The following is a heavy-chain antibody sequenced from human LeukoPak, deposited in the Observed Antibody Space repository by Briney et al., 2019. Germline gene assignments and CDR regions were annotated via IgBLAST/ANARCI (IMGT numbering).Heavy chain of an antibody. Sequence: ASVKVSCKASGYTFTSYYMHWVRQAPGQGLEWMGIINPRGGSTSYAQKFQGRVTMTRDTSTSTVYMELSSLRSEDTAVYYCARVESYYDFWSGYYRGDYFDYWGQGTLVTVSS. CDR2: INPRGGST. J-gene: IGHJ4*02. V-gene: IGHV1-46*01. CDR3: ARVESYYDFWSGYYRGDYFDY. D-gene: IGHD3-3*01. CDR1: GYTFTSYY.